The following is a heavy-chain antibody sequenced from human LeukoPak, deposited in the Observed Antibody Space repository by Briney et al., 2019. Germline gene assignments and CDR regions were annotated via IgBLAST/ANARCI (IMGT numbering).Heavy chain of an antibody. Sequence: GGSLRLSCAASGFPFTSGFTFSDYYMSWIRQAPGKGLEWVSYISSTSTYTNYADSVKGRFTISRDNANNSLYLQMNSLRAEDTAIYYRARGGTGAFDYWGQGTLVTVSS. V-gene: IGHV3-11*06. CDR3: ARGGTGAFDY. J-gene: IGHJ4*02. CDR1: GFPFTSGFTFSDYY. CDR2: ISSTSTYT. D-gene: IGHD2-8*02.